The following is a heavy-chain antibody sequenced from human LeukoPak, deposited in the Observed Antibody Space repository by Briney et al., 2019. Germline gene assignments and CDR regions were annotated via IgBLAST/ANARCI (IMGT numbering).Heavy chain of an antibody. CDR2: ISPNGCAT. Sequence: GSLRLSCSASGFTFSIYAMYWVRQAPGKGLEYVSAISPNGCATHYADSVKGRFTISRDNSRSTLYLQMSSLRAEDTAVYYCVKEGRLGYCSGGSCPFGHWGQATLVTVSS. CDR1: GFTFSIYA. J-gene: IGHJ4*02. V-gene: IGHV3-64D*06. D-gene: IGHD2-15*01. CDR3: VKEGRLGYCSGGSCPFGH.